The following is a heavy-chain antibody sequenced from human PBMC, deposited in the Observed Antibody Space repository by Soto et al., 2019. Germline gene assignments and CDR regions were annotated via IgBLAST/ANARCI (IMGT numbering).Heavy chain of an antibody. CDR1: GGSFSGYH. Sequence: PSETLSLTCAVYGGSFSGYHWSWIRQPPGKGLEWIGEINHSGSTNYNPSLKSRVTISVDTSKNQFSLKLSSVNAADTAVYYCARVPMKGGSGYYTGRTLENYMDVWGKGTTVTVSS. CDR2: INHSGST. V-gene: IGHV4-34*01. J-gene: IGHJ6*03. CDR3: ARVPMKGGSGYYTGRTLENYMDV. D-gene: IGHD3-3*01.